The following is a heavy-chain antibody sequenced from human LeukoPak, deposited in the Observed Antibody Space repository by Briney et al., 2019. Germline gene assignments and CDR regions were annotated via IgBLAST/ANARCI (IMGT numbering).Heavy chain of an antibody. CDR3: AKASEPILRGYSYGPDY. Sequence: PGGSLRLSCAASGFTFSSYGMHWVRQAPGKGLEWVAFIRYDGSNKYYADSVKGRFTISRDNSKNTLYLQMNSLRAEDTAVYYCAKASEPILRGYSYGPDYWGQGTLVTVSS. J-gene: IGHJ4*02. V-gene: IGHV3-30*02. D-gene: IGHD5-18*01. CDR2: IRYDGSNK. CDR1: GFTFSSYG.